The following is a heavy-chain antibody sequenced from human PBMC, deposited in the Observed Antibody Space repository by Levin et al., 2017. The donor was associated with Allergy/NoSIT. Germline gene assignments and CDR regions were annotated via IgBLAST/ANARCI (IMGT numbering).Heavy chain of an antibody. V-gene: IGHV4-34*01. CDR2: INHSGST. Sequence: SQTLSLTCAVYGGSFSGYYWSWISQPPGKGLEWIGEINHSGSTNYNPSLKSRVTISVDTSKNQFSLKLSSVTAADTAVYYCARGTPSGYSSSWYRGYFDYWGQGTLVTVSS. D-gene: IGHD6-13*01. CDR1: GGSFSGYY. J-gene: IGHJ4*02. CDR3: ARGTPSGYSSSWYRGYFDY.